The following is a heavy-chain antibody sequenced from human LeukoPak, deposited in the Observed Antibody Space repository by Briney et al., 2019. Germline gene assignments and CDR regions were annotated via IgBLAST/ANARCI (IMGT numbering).Heavy chain of an antibody. D-gene: IGHD6-6*01. CDR2: ISSSRNTI. Sequence: GGSLRLSCAASGFSFSSYSMNWVRQAPGKGLEWVSYISSSRNTIYYADSVKGRFTISRDNAKNSLYLQMNSLRDEDTAVYYCAREYNSSSGSVSDYWGQGTLVTVSS. V-gene: IGHV3-48*02. CDR1: GFSFSSYS. CDR3: AREYNSSSGSVSDY. J-gene: IGHJ4*02.